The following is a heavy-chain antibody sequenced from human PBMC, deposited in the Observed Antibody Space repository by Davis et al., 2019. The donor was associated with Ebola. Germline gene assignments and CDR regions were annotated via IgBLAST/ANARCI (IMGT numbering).Heavy chain of an antibody. J-gene: IGHJ4*02. CDR3: ARVVLWWDDDAGGPTTYYFDL. CDR1: GFTFSSYS. Sequence: GESLKISCAASGFTFSSYSMNWVRQAPGKGLEWVSSISSSSSYIYYADSVKGRFTISRDNSKNTLSLQMISLRAEDTATYYCARVVLWWDDDAGGPTTYYFDLWGQGALVTVSS. D-gene: IGHD2-8*02. V-gene: IGHV3-21*04. CDR2: ISSSSSYI.